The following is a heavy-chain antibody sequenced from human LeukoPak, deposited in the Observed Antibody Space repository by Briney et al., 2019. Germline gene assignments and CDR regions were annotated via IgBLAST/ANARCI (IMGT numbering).Heavy chain of an antibody. D-gene: IGHD2-21*02. CDR2: ISSSSSYI. CDR3: ARDGSSFIVVVTATPSYFDY. CDR1: GFTFSSYS. V-gene: IGHV3-21*01. Sequence: GGSLRLSCAASGFTFSSYSMNWVRQAPGKGLEWVSSISSSSSYIYYADSVKGRFTISRDNSKNTLNLQMNSLRAEDTAVYYCARDGSSFIVVVTATPSYFDYWGQGTLVTVSS. J-gene: IGHJ4*02.